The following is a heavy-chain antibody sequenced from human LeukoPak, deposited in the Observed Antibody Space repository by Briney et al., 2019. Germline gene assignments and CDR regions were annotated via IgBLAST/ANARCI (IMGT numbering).Heavy chain of an antibody. J-gene: IGHJ3*02. CDR2: INPNSGGT. D-gene: IGHD2-2*01. V-gene: IGHV1-2*02. Sequence: ASVKVSCKASGYTFTSYYMHWVRQAPGQGLEWMGWINPNSGGTNYAQKFQGRVTMTRDTSISTAYMELSRLRSDDTAVYYCARDYRGYCSSTSCVRGAFDIWGQGTMVTVSS. CDR1: GYTFTSYY. CDR3: ARDYRGYCSSTSCVRGAFDI.